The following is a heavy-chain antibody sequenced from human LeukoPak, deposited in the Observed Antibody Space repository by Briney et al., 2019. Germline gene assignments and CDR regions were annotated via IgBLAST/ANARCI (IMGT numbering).Heavy chain of an antibody. CDR1: GFTFSSYA. Sequence: GGSLRLSCAASGFTFSSYAMSWVRQAPGKGLEWVANIKEDGSEKYYVDSVRGRFTISRDNAKNSLSLQMNSLRAEDTAVYYCVRYTRRYAFDYWGRGTLVTVSS. J-gene: IGHJ4*02. D-gene: IGHD5-18*01. CDR2: IKEDGSEK. CDR3: VRYTRRYAFDY. V-gene: IGHV3-7*04.